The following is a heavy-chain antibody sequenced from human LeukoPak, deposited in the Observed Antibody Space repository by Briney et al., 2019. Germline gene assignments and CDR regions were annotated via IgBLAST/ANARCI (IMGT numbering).Heavy chain of an antibody. CDR3: ARLLGYCSSTSCSFGY. CDR1: GYSFTNYW. J-gene: IGHJ4*02. V-gene: IGHV5-51*01. D-gene: IGHD2-2*01. Sequence: GESLKISCKGSGYSFTNYWIGWVRQMPGKGLEWMGIIYPGDSETRYSPSFQGQVTFSDDQSISAAYLQWSSLEASDTAMYYCARLLGYCSSTSCSFGYWGQGTLVTVSS. CDR2: IYPGDSET.